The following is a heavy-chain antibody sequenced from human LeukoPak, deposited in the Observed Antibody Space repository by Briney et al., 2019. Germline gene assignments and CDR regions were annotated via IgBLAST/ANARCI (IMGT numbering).Heavy chain of an antibody. J-gene: IGHJ4*02. Sequence: ASVKVSSKASGGTFSSYAISWVRQALGQGLEWMGRIIPILGIANYAQKFQGRVTITADKSTSTAYMELSSLRSEETAVYYCARGLGLAAAGSPDYWGQGTLVTVSS. CDR3: ARGLGLAAAGSPDY. CDR2: IIPILGIA. CDR1: GGTFSSYA. V-gene: IGHV1-69*04. D-gene: IGHD6-13*01.